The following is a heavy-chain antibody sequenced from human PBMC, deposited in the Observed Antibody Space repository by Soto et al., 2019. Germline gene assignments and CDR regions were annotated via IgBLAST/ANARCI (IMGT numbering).Heavy chain of an antibody. V-gene: IGHV3-30*18. CDR1: GFTFSSYG. CDR2: ISYDGSNK. Sequence: QVQLVESGGGVVQPGRSLRLSCAASGFTFSSYGMHWVRQAPGKGLEWVAVISYDGSNKYYADSVKGRFTISRDNSKNTLYLQMTSLRAEDTAVYYCAKSPRDYGDYYYYYYMDVWGKGTTVTVSS. J-gene: IGHJ6*03. CDR3: AKSPRDYGDYYYYYYMDV. D-gene: IGHD4-17*01.